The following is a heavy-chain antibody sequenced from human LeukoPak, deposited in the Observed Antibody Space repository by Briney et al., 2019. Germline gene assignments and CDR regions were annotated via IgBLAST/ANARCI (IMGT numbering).Heavy chain of an antibody. D-gene: IGHD2-2*01. CDR2: IEGGGSRT. J-gene: IGHJ4*02. CDR1: GLSWIEQS. Sequence: GSPRRSPGGSGLSWIEQSMYAVAVAPQKRLVWVSRIEGGGSRTTYAESVKGRFTISRDNAKNTLSLQMNSLRAEDTAVYYCARVGYASGAYQIDYWGQGTLVTVTS. CDR3: ARVGYASGAYQIDY. V-gene: IGHV3-74*01.